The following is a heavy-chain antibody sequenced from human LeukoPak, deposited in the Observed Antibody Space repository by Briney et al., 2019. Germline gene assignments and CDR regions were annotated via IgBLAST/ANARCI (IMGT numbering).Heavy chain of an antibody. CDR1: GGTFSSYA. CDR2: IIPIFGTA. CDR3: ARGRSWEAELLAY. V-gene: IGHV1-69*05. J-gene: IGHJ4*02. D-gene: IGHD1-26*01. Sequence: GASVKVSCKASGGTFSSYAISWVRQAPGQGLEWMGGIIPIFGTANYAQKFQGRVTITTDESTSTAYMELSSLRSEDTAVYYCARGRSWEAELLAYWGQGTLVTVSS.